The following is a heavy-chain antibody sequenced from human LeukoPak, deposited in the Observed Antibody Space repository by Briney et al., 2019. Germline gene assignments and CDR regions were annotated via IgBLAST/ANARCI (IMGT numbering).Heavy chain of an antibody. CDR3: ARDMGAPDYGSYSVDY. J-gene: IGHJ4*02. Sequence: EASETLSLTCTVSGVSVSSGSYYWSWIRQPPGRGLGGMAYIHYSGSAAYNPSLKSRVTISGDMSTNQFSLKMTSVTAADTAVYFCARDMGAPDYGSYSVDYWGQGTLVTVSS. D-gene: IGHD4-23*01. CDR1: GVSVSSGSYY. V-gene: IGHV4-61*01. CDR2: IHYSGSA.